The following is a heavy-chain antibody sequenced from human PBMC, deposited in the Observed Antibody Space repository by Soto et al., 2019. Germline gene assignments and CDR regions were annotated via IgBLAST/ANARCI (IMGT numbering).Heavy chain of an antibody. Sequence: EVQLVESGGGLVQPGRSLRLSCAASGFTFDDYAMHWVRQAPGNGLEWVSGISWNSGSIGYADSVKGRFTISRDNAKNSLYLQMNSLRAEDAALYYCAKDMVERIAVAGLIDYWGQGTLVTVSS. CDR3: AKDMVERIAVAGLIDY. J-gene: IGHJ4*02. CDR1: GFTFDDYA. CDR2: ISWNSGSI. V-gene: IGHV3-9*01. D-gene: IGHD6-19*01.